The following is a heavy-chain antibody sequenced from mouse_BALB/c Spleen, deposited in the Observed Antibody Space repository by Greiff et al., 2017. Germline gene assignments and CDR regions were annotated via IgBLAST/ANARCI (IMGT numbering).Heavy chain of an antibody. CDR2: IDPENGNT. D-gene: IGHD1-1*01. CDR1: GFNIKDYY. CDR3: ARSYYGSSYDYFDY. Sequence: EVKLMESGAELVRPGALVKLSCKASGFNIKDYYMHWVKQRPEQGLEWIGWIDPENGNTIYDPKFQGKASITADTSSNTAYLQLSSLTSEDTAVYYCARSYYGSSYDYFDYWGQGTTLTVSS. V-gene: IGHV14-1*02. J-gene: IGHJ2*01.